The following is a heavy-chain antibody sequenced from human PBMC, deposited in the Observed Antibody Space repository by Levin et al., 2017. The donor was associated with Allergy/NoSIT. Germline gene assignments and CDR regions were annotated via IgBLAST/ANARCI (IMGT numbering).Heavy chain of an antibody. J-gene: IGHJ4*02. Sequence: SETLSLTCTVSGGSISSYYWSWIRQPPGKGLEWIGYIKYSGSTNYSPSLKSRVTISLDTSQNQFSLRLSSVTAADTAVYYCARHRDAYNSFDYWAREPWSPSPQ. CDR2: IKYSGST. D-gene: IGHD5-24*01. CDR3: ARHRDAYNSFDY. V-gene: IGHV4-59*08. CDR1: GGSISSYY.